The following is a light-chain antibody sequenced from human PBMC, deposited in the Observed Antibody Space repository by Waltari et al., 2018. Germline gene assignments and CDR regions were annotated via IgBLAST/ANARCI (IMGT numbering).Light chain of an antibody. CDR1: QSVRNN. Sequence: EIVMTQSPATLSVSPGERATLSCMASQSVRNNLVWYQQKPGQAPRCFIYGASTRVAGIPARCSGSGSGTEFTLTISSLQSEDFAVDYCQQYNNWPPWTFGQGTKVEIK. J-gene: IGKJ1*01. CDR3: QQYNNWPPWT. V-gene: IGKV3-15*01. CDR2: GAS.